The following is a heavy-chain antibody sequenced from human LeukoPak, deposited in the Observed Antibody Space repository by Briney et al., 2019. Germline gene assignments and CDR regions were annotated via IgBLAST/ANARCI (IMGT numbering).Heavy chain of an antibody. CDR3: ARDHEQWLVHYGLDY. Sequence: GGSLRLSCTASGFTFSSYWMSWVRQAPGQGLEWVANIKQDGSEKYYVEYVKGRFTISRDNAKNSLYLQMNSLRAEDTAVYYCARDHEQWLVHYGLDYWGQGTLVTVSS. CDR1: GFTFSSYW. V-gene: IGHV3-7*01. CDR2: IKQDGSEK. J-gene: IGHJ4*02. D-gene: IGHD6-19*01.